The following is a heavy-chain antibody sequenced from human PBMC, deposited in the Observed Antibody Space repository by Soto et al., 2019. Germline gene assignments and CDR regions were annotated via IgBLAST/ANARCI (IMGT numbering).Heavy chain of an antibody. CDR2: ISSSSSTI. V-gene: IGHV3-48*01. CDR3: ARETIWFGERYFDY. Sequence: GGSLRLSCAASGFTFSSYSMNWVRQAPGKGLEWVSYISSSSSTIYYADSVKGRFTISRDNAKNSLYLQMNSLRAEDTAVYYCARETIWFGERYFDYWGQGTLVTVSS. D-gene: IGHD3-10*01. CDR1: GFTFSSYS. J-gene: IGHJ4*02.